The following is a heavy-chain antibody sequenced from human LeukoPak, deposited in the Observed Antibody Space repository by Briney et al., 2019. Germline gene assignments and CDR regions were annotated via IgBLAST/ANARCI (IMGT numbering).Heavy chain of an antibody. Sequence: ASVKVSCKASGYTFTSYGISWVRQAPGQGLEWMGWISAHNGNTHSAQKFQGRVTMTTETSTSTVYMEMRSLRSDDTAVYYCARDEGSGSYYYYYYMDVWGKGTTVTISS. CDR1: GYTFTSYG. D-gene: IGHD3-10*01. CDR3: ARDEGSGSYYYYYYMDV. J-gene: IGHJ6*03. V-gene: IGHV1-18*01. CDR2: ISAHNGNT.